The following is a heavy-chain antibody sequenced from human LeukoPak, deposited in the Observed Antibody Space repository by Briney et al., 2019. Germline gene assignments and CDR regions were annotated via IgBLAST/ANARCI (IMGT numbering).Heavy chain of an antibody. Sequence: PGGSLRLSCAASGFTFSNAWMSWVRQAPGKGLEWVSVIYSGGSTYYADSVKGRFTISRDNSKNTLYLQMNSLRAEDTAVYYCAKDWAFRYYDSSDGYWGQGTLVTVSS. D-gene: IGHD3-22*01. CDR2: IYSGGST. CDR1: GFTFSNAW. CDR3: AKDWAFRYYDSSDGY. V-gene: IGHV3-53*01. J-gene: IGHJ4*02.